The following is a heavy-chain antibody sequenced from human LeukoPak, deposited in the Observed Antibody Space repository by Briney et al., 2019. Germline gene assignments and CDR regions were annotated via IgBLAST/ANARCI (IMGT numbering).Heavy chain of an antibody. CDR1: GFTFSDYY. Sequence: GGSLRLSCAASGFTFSDYYMSWFRQAPGKGLDWFSYISSSGSTKYYADSVKGRFTISRDNSKNTLYLQMNSLRAEDTAVYYCAKVSGVVAYYYYGMDVWGQGTTVTVSS. CDR3: AKVSGVVAYYYYGMDV. V-gene: IGHV3-11*01. D-gene: IGHD2-15*01. CDR2: ISSSGSTK. J-gene: IGHJ6*02.